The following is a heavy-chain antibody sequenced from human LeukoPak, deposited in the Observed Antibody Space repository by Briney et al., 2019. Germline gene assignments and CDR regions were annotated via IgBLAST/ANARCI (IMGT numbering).Heavy chain of an antibody. CDR2: IYTSGST. CDR3: AREAYCGADCYSGFDY. J-gene: IGHJ4*02. Sequence: SETLSLTCTVSGGSISSYYWSWIRQPAGKGLEWIGRIYTSGSTNYNPSLKSRVTMSVDTSKNQFSLKLSSVTAADTAVYYCAREAYCGADCYSGFDYWGQGTLVTVSS. V-gene: IGHV4-4*07. D-gene: IGHD2-21*02. CDR1: GGSISSYY.